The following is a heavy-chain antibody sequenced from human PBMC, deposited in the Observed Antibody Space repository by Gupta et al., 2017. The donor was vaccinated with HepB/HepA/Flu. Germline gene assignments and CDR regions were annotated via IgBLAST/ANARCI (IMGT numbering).Heavy chain of an antibody. CDR1: GFTFGDYA. J-gene: IGHJ4*02. D-gene: IGHD3-16*01. V-gene: IGHV3-9*01. CDR2: LTWNGGRI. CDR3: AKDRLGVMTSYFDY. Sequence: EVQLVESGETLVQPGRSLRLSCAASGFTFGDYAMHWVRQAPGKGLEWVSGLTWNGGRIAYADSVKGRFTISRDNAKSSLYLQVNSLTTQDTAFYYCAKDRLGVMTSYFDYWGQGILVTVSS.